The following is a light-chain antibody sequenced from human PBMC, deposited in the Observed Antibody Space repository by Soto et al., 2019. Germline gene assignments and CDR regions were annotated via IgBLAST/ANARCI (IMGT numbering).Light chain of an antibody. CDR2: AAS. J-gene: IGKJ1*01. CDR1: QSISSY. V-gene: IGKV1-39*01. CDR3: QQSQSVIWT. Sequence: DIQMTQSPSSLSASVGDRVTITCRASQSISSYLNWYQQIPGKAPKLLIYAASFLQSGVPSRFSGSGSGTDFTLTINSLQPEDSATYFCQQSQSVIWTFGQGTRVEIK.